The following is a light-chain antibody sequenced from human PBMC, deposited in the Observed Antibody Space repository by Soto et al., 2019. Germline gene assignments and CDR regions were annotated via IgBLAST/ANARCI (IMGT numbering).Light chain of an antibody. J-gene: IGKJ4*01. CDR2: GAS. V-gene: IGKV3-20*01. Sequence: EIVLTQSPGTLSLSPGERATLSCRASQSVSSTYLAWYQQKPGRAPSLLIYGASRRATGIPDRFSGSGSGTDFTLTISRMEPEDFAVYYCQQYERSPMTFGGGTKMEIK. CDR1: QSVSSTY. CDR3: QQYERSPMT.